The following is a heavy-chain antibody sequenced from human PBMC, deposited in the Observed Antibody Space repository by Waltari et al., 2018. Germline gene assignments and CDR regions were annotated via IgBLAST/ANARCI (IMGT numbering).Heavy chain of an antibody. J-gene: IGHJ6*02. CDR1: GGTFSSYA. D-gene: IGHD2-2*02. Sequence: QVQLVQSGAEVKKPGSSVKVSCKASGGTFSSYAISWVRQAPGQGLEWMGGIIPIFGTANYAQKFQGRVTITAEESTSTAYMELSSLRAEDTAVYYCASGCSSTSCYTNYYYGMDVWGQGTTVTVSS. V-gene: IGHV1-69*01. CDR2: IIPIFGTA. CDR3: ASGCSSTSCYTNYYYGMDV.